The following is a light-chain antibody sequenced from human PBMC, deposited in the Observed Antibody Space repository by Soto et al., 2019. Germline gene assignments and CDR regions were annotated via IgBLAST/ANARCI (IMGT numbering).Light chain of an antibody. CDR3: QQYYLYPRT. Sequence: IRMTQSPSSFSAYTGDRVTITCRASQGISSFLACYQQKSGKAPKLLMYAAATLQSGVPSRFSGSGSGTDFTLTLSSLKSEDFAKYYCQQYYLYPRTCGQGTKVEIK. CDR2: AAA. J-gene: IGKJ1*01. CDR1: QGISSF. V-gene: IGKV1-8*01.